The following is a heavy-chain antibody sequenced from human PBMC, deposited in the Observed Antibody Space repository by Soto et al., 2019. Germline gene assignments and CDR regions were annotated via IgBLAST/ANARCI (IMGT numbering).Heavy chain of an antibody. CDR1: GFTFSSYA. V-gene: IGHV3-23*01. CDR2: ISGSGGST. Sequence: GGSLRLSCAASGFTFSSYAMSWVRQAPGKGLEWVSAISGSGGSTYYADSVKGRFTISRDNSKNTLYLQMNSLRAEDTAVYYCAKLETTVITYYYYYYMDVWGKGTTVTVSS. D-gene: IGHD4-17*01. J-gene: IGHJ6*03. CDR3: AKLETTVITYYYYYYMDV.